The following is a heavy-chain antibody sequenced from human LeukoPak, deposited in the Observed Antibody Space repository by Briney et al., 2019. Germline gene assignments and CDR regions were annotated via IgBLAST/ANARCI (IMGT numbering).Heavy chain of an antibody. CDR1: GFTFSSYS. D-gene: IGHD3-22*01. J-gene: IGHJ4*02. Sequence: GGSLRLSCAASGFTFSSYSMNRVRQAPGKGLEWVSSISSSSSYIYYADSVKGRFTISRDNAKNSLYLQMNSLRAEDTAVYYCARELGNDSSGYQVDYWGQGTLVTVSS. CDR2: ISSSSSYI. V-gene: IGHV3-21*01. CDR3: ARELGNDSSGYQVDY.